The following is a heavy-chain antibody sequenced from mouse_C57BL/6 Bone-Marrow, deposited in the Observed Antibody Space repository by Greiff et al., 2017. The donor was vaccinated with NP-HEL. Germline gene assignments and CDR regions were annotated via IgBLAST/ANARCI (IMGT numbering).Heavy chain of an antibody. Sequence: EVKLVESGPELVKPGASVKISCKASGYSFTGYYMNWVKQSPEKSLEWIGEINPSTGGTTYNQKFKAKATLTVDKSSSTAYMQLESLTSEDSAVYYCARRGIYYYGSSWVDYWGQGTSVTVSS. D-gene: IGHD1-1*01. CDR1: GYSFTGYY. J-gene: IGHJ4*01. V-gene: IGHV1-42*01. CDR3: ARRGIYYYGSSWVDY. CDR2: INPSTGGT.